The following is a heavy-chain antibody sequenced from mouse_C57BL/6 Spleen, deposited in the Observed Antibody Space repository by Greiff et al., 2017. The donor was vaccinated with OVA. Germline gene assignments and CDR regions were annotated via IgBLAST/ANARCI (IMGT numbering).Heavy chain of an antibody. J-gene: IGHJ3*01. CDR1: GYTFTEYT. CDR2: FYPGSGSI. V-gene: IGHV1-62-2*01. CDR3: ARHGDYYGSSYEEAAWFAY. Sequence: QVQLQQSGAELVKPGASVKLSCKASGYTFTEYTIHWVKQRSGQGLEWIGWFYPGSGSIKYNEKFKDKATLTADKSSSTVYMELSRLTSEDSAVYFCARHGDYYGSSYEEAAWFAYWGQGTLVTVSA. D-gene: IGHD1-1*01.